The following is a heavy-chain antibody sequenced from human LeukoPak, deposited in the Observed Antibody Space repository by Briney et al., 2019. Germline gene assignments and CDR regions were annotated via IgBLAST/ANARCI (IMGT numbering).Heavy chain of an antibody. CDR3: ARGPETGSFDY. D-gene: IGHD1-26*01. J-gene: IGHJ4*02. CDR1: GYTFFSYY. CDR2: IHPSGGST. V-gene: IGHV1-46*01. Sequence: ASVKVSCKASGYTFFSYYMHWVRQAPGEGLEWMGRIHPSGGSTTYAQKFQDRVTMTRDMSTSTVSMELNSLRSEDTAVYYCARGPETGSFDYWGQGTLVTVSS.